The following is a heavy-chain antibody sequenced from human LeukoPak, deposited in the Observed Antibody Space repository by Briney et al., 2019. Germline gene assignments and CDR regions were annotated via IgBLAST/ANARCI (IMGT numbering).Heavy chain of an antibody. Sequence: ASVKVSCKASGYTFTSYGISWVRQAPGQGLEWMGWISAYNGNTNYAQKLQGRVTMTTDTSTSTAYMELRSLRSDDTAAYYCAREEGSTSFGPYYYGMDVWGQGTTVTVSS. CDR3: AREEGSTSFGPYYYGMDV. D-gene: IGHD2-2*01. CDR1: GYTFTSYG. V-gene: IGHV1-18*01. CDR2: ISAYNGNT. J-gene: IGHJ6*02.